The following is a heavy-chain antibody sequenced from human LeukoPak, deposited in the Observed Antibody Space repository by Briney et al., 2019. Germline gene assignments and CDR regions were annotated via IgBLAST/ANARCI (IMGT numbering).Heavy chain of an antibody. CDR3: AREPYSGLDRSLDV. V-gene: IGHV3-74*01. Sequence: PGGSLRLSCAASGFTFSSYWMHWVRQAPGKGLVWVSRINGDGSSTNYADSVRGRFTISRDNAKNTLYLQMNSLRAEDTAVFYCAREPYSGLDRSLDVWGQGTTVTVSS. J-gene: IGHJ6*02. D-gene: IGHD5-12*01. CDR1: GFTFSSYW. CDR2: INGDGSST.